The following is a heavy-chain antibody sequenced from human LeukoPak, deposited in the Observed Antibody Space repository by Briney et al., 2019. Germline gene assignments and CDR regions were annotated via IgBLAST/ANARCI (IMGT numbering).Heavy chain of an antibody. CDR1: GGSISSSSYY. J-gene: IGHJ4*02. D-gene: IGHD5-18*01. Sequence: SETLSLTCTVSGGSISSSSYYWGWIRQPPGKGLEWIGSIYYSGSTYYNPSLKSRVTISVDTSKNQFSLKLSSVTAADTAVYYCARARGYSYGYPDYWGQGTLVTVSS. V-gene: IGHV4-39*07. CDR3: ARARGYSYGYPDY. CDR2: IYYSGST.